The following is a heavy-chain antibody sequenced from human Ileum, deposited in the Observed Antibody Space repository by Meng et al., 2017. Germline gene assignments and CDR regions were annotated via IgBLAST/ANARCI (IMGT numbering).Heavy chain of an antibody. Sequence: EVQLGESGGGLGQPGGPLKLSCAASGFSFSDSSMHWVRQASGKGLEWVGHIRSKANNYATAYAASVKGRFTISRDESKNTAYLQMSSLKTEDTAVYYCTRLYSAGWGQGTLVTVSS. CDR3: TRLYSAG. V-gene: IGHV3-73*02. D-gene: IGHD6-13*01. CDR2: IRSKANNYAT. J-gene: IGHJ4*02. CDR1: GFSFSDSS.